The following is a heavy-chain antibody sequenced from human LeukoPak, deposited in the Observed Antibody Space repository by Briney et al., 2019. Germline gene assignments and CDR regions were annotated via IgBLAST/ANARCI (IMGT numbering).Heavy chain of an antibody. CDR3: ARHSCYDS. V-gene: IGHV5-51*01. Sequence: GESLKISCKGSGFTFSTYSFAWVRQMPGKGLEWMGVIYAGHSSTRYSPSFQGQVTISVDKSISTAYLQWSSLKASDSAIYYCARHSCYDSWGQGTLVTVSS. CDR1: GFTFSTYS. D-gene: IGHD3-16*01. CDR2: IYAGHSST. J-gene: IGHJ4*02.